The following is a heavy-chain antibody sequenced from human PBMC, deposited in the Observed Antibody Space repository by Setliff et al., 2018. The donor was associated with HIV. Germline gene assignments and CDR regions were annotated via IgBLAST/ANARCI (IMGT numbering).Heavy chain of an antibody. CDR1: EFTFSSYA. Sequence: PGESLKISCVASEFTFSSYAMNWVRQAPGKGLEWVSTISGSGGTKYYADSVKGRFTISRDNSKNTLYLRMDSLRAEDTAIYYCAKDSRRGDAYNVGVFDFWGQGTMVTV. D-gene: IGHD3-10*01. CDR2: ISGSGGTK. CDR3: AKDSRRGDAYNVGVFDF. V-gene: IGHV3-23*01. J-gene: IGHJ3*01.